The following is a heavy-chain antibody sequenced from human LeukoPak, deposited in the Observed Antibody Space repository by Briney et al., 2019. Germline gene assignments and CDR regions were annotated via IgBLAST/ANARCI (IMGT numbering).Heavy chain of an antibody. Sequence: ASVKVSCKASGYTFTGYYMHWVRQAPGQGLEWMGWINPNSGGTNYAQKFQGRVTMTRDTSISTAYMELSRLRSDDTAVYYCARAGPVVRGVITQKYNWFDPWGQGTLVTVSS. J-gene: IGHJ5*02. D-gene: IGHD3-10*01. CDR2: INPNSGGT. V-gene: IGHV1-2*02. CDR1: GYTFTGYY. CDR3: ARAGPVVRGVITQKYNWFDP.